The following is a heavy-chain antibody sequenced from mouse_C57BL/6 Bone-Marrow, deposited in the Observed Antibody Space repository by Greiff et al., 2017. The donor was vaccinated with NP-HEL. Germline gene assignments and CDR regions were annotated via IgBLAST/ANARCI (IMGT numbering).Heavy chain of an antibody. J-gene: IGHJ4*01. CDR3: ARRGITTVVATDAMDY. Sequence: QVQLQQSGAELVRPGTSVKVSCKASGYAFTNYLIEWVKQRPGQGLEWIGVINPGSGGTNYNEKFKSKATLTVDKASSTAYMQLSSLTSEDSAVYYCARRGITTVVATDAMDYWGQGTSVTVSS. V-gene: IGHV1-54*01. CDR1: GYAFTNYL. CDR2: INPGSGGT. D-gene: IGHD1-1*01.